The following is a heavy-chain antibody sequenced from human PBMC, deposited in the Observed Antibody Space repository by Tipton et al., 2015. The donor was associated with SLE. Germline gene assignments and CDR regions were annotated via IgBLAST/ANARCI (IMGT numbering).Heavy chain of an antibody. Sequence: SLRLSCAASGFTVSSKYMSWVRQAPGKGLEWLSHISTSGSTMFYADSVKGRFTISRDNANNLLYLHINNLGVDDTAVYYCARGIVVLTLFDYWGQGAQVTVSS. CDR2: ISTSGSTM. J-gene: IGHJ4*02. CDR1: GFTVSSKY. CDR3: ARGIVVLTLFDY. D-gene: IGHD2-21*02. V-gene: IGHV3-11*01.